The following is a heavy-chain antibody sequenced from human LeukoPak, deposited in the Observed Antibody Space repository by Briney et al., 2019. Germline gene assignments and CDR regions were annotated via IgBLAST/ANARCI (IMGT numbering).Heavy chain of an antibody. V-gene: IGHV3-30-3*01. Sequence: GGSLRLSCAASGFTFSSYAMHWVRQAPGKGLEWVAVISYDGSNKYYADSVKGRFTISRDNSKNTLYLQMNSLRAEDTAVYYCASLKRESSSWYVGLDYWGQGTLVTVSS. CDR3: ASLKRESSSWYVGLDY. CDR2: ISYDGSNK. D-gene: IGHD6-13*01. J-gene: IGHJ4*02. CDR1: GFTFSSYA.